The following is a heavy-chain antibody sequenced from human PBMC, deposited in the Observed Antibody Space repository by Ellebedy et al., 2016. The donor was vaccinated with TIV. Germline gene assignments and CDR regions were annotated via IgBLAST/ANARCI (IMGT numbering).Heavy chain of an antibody. CDR1: GFTFSKYA. CDR3: AKDHEAPAAMGCFDH. D-gene: IGHD2-2*01. V-gene: IGHV3-23*01. CDR2: ITGSGGIT. J-gene: IGHJ4*02. Sequence: GGSLRLSXAASGFTFSKYALSWVRQAPGKGLEWVSGITGSGGITFYTDSVKGRFTISRDNSKNMLYLQMNSLRAEDTALYYCAKDHEAPAAMGCFDHWGQGTLVTVSS.